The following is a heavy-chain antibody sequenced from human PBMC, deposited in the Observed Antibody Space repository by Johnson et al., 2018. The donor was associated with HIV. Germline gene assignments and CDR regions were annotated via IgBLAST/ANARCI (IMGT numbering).Heavy chain of an antibody. CDR3: AKVRCGGDCLDAFDF. Sequence: VLLVESGGGVVQPGRALRLSCAASGFTFSNSAMHWVRQAPGKGLAWASAISGSAGITYYADPVEGRFTISRDNSRNTLYLQMNSLRTEDTAVYYCAKVRCGGDCLDAFDFWGQGTMVTVSS. D-gene: IGHD2-21*02. CDR2: ISGSAGIT. CDR1: GFTFSNSA. V-gene: IGHV3-23*04. J-gene: IGHJ3*01.